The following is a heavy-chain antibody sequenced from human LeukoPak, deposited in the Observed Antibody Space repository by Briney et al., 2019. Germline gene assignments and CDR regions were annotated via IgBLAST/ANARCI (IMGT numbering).Heavy chain of an antibody. Sequence: GESLKISCAASGFTFSSYWMHWVRQAPGKGLVWVSRINSDGRSTSYADSVKGRFTISRDNAKNTLYLQMNSLRAEDTAVYYCAREMVHPGLDYWGQGTLVSVSS. CDR3: AREMVHPGLDY. CDR2: INSDGRST. J-gene: IGHJ4*02. D-gene: IGHD3-10*01. CDR1: GFTFSSYW. V-gene: IGHV3-74*01.